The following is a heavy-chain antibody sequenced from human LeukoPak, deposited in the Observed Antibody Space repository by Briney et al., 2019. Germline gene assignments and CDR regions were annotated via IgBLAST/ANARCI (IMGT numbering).Heavy chain of an antibody. Sequence: ASVKVSCKASRYTFTDYYIHWVRQAPGQGLEWMGRINPNSGGTNFARKFQGRVTLTRDTSISTAYMKLTSLISDDTAVYYCARARSVAACSFFDYWGRGTLVTVSS. CDR2: INPNSGGT. V-gene: IGHV1-2*06. CDR3: ARARSVAACSFFDY. J-gene: IGHJ4*02. CDR1: RYTFTDYY. D-gene: IGHD6-6*01.